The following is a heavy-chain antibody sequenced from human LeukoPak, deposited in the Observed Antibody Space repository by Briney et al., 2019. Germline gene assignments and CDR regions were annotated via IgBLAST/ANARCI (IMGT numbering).Heavy chain of an antibody. J-gene: IGHJ2*01. D-gene: IGHD5-12*01. Sequence: SETLSLTCIVCGGSLSYNRCHWVWIRQPPGKGLEWIGSIYYSGTTYYNPSLKSRVTISVDTSKNQFSLKLNSVTAADTAVYSCARIYWRERSCSWYIDLWGRGTLVTVSS. CDR1: GGSLSYNRCH. V-gene: IGHV4-39*01. CDR3: ARIYWRERSCSWYIDL. CDR2: IYYSGTT.